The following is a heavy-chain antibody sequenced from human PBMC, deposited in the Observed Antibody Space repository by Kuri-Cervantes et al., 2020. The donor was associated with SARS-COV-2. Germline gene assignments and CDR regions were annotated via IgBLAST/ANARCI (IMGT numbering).Heavy chain of an antibody. J-gene: IGHJ4*02. CDR3: ARGRQWLALYYFDY. V-gene: IGHV3-7*04. CDR2: IKQDGSEK. CDR1: GFTFSSYW. Sequence: GESLKISCAASGFTFSSYWMSWVRQAPGKGLEWVANIKQDGSEKYYVDSVKGRFTISRDNAKSSLYLQMNSLRAEDTAVHYCARGRQWLALYYFDYWGQGTLVTVSS. D-gene: IGHD6-19*01.